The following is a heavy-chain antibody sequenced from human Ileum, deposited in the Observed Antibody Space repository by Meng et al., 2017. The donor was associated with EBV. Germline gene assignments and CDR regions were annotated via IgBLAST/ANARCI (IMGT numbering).Heavy chain of an antibody. CDR2: IYYSGST. CDR1: GGAISGGDYY. D-gene: IGHD3-22*01. CDR3: ARGYYDSSGYGYWYFDL. Sequence: VPGRGPGQGWGKPSQTLSLTCTVSGGAISGGDYYWSWSRQPQGKGLGWIGYIYYSGSTYSNPSLKSRVTISVDTSKNQFSLKLSSVTAADTAVYYCARGYYDSSGYGYWYFDLWGRGTLVTVSS. V-gene: IGHV4-30-4*01. J-gene: IGHJ2*01.